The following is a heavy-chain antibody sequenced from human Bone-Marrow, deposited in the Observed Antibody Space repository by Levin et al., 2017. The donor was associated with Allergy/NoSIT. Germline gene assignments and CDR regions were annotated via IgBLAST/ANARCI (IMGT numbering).Heavy chain of an antibody. CDR3: ARDQSSTWHNWLDP. CDR1: GGSITSGGYY. V-gene: IGHV4-31*03. CDR2: IYYTGST. Sequence: SSETLSLTCTVSGGSITSGGYYWTWLRQHPGKGLEWIGYIYYTGSTHYNPSLRSRVSISIDTSMNQFSLKLTSLTAADTAVYYCARDQSSTWHNWLDPWGQGTLVTVSS. J-gene: IGHJ5*02. D-gene: IGHD6-13*01.